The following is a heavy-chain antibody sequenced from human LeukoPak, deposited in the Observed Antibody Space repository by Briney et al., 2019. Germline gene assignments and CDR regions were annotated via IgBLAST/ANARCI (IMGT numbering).Heavy chain of an antibody. Sequence: SETLSLTCTVSGGSISSYYWIWIRQPAGKGLEWIGRIYPSGSTNYNLSLKSRVTMSVDTSKNQFSLKLSSVTAADTAVYYCARENSGSYREFDYWGQGTLVTVSS. CDR2: IYPSGST. CDR3: ARENSGSYREFDY. CDR1: GGSISSYY. J-gene: IGHJ4*02. V-gene: IGHV4-4*07. D-gene: IGHD1-26*01.